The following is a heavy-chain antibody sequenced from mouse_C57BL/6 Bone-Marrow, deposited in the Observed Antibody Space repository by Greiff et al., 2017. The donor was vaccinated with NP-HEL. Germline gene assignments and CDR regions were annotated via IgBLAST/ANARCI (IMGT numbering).Heavy chain of an antibody. CDR3: TPYAMDF. CDR2: IDPENGDT. V-gene: IGHV14-4*01. CDR1: GFNIKDDY. J-gene: IGHJ4*01. Sequence: DVQLVESGAELVRPGASVKLSCTASGFNIKDDYMHWVKQRPEQGLEWIGWIDPENGDTEYASKFQGKATITADTSSNTAYLQLSSLTSEDTAVYYCTPYAMDFWGQGTSVTVSS.